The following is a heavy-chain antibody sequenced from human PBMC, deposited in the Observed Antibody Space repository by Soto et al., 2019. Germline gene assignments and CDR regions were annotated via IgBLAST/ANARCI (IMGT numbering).Heavy chain of an antibody. D-gene: IGHD2-2*01. J-gene: IGHJ1*01. Sequence: PGWSLRLSCAASGFTFSGSAMHWVRQASGKGLEWVGRIRSKANSYATAYAASVKGRFTISRDDSKNTAYLQMNSLKTEDTAVYYCAWGLSTAPGYFQHWGQGT. CDR3: AWGLSTAPGYFQH. V-gene: IGHV3-73*01. CDR2: IRSKANSYAT. CDR1: GFTFSGSA.